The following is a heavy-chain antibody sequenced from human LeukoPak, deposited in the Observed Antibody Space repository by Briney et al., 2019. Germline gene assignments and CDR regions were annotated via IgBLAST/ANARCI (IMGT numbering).Heavy chain of an antibody. CDR3: ARASRPYYDFWSGNQGSFDL. Sequence: SETLSLTCAVSGGSISSGGYSWSWIRQPPGKGLEWIGYIYHSGSTYYNPSLKSRVTVSVDTSKNQFSLKLSSVTAADTAVYYCARASRPYYDFWSGNQGSFDLWGRGTLVTVSS. V-gene: IGHV4-30-2*01. CDR1: GGSISSGGYS. CDR2: IYHSGST. D-gene: IGHD3-3*01. J-gene: IGHJ2*01.